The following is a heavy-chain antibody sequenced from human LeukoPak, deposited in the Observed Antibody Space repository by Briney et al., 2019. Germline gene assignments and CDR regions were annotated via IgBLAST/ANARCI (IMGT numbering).Heavy chain of an antibody. CDR3: AKGRGYDFYYFDY. J-gene: IGHJ4*02. D-gene: IGHD3-3*01. CDR1: GGSFSGNY. Sequence: SETLSLTCAVYGGSFSGNYWSWIRQPPGKGLEWIGEINHSGSTNYNPSLKSRVTISVDTSKNQFSLKLSSVTAADTAVYYCAKGRGYDFYYFDYWGQGTLVTVSS. CDR2: INHSGST. V-gene: IGHV4-34*01.